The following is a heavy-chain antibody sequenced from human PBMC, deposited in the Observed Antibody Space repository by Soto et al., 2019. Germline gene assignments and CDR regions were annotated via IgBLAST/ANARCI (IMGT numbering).Heavy chain of an antibody. J-gene: IGHJ4*02. CDR3: ARLNPVDSSGHLSSVGSYD. CDR2: INHSGST. D-gene: IGHD3-22*01. Sequence: SGTLPLTCAGYGGTFIGYYWSWFRQPPGKGLEWIGEINHSGSTNYNPSLKSRVTISVDTSKNQFSLKLSSVTAADTAVYYCARLNPVDSSGHLSSVGSYDWGQGAPVTVSS. V-gene: IGHV4-34*01. CDR1: GGTFIGYY.